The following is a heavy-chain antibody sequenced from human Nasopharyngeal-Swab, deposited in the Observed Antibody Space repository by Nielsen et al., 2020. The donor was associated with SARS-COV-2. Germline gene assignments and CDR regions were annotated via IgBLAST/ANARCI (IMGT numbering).Heavy chain of an antibody. J-gene: IGHJ6*03. CDR2: ISYDGSNK. V-gene: IGHV3-30*18. CDR3: AKSRYCSSTSCYSYFYYYYMDV. Sequence: VRRAPGKGLVWGAVISYDGSNKYYADYLKGRCTISRDNSKNTLYLQMNSLRAEDTAVYYCAKSRYCSSTSCYSYFYYYYMDVWGKGTTVTVSS. D-gene: IGHD2-2*01.